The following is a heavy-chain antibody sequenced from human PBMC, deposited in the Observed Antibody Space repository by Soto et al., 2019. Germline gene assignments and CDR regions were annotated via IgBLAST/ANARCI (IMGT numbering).Heavy chain of an antibody. CDR1: GFTFSAYE. CDR2: ISSSGNTI. V-gene: IGHV3-48*03. Sequence: GGSLRLSCAASGFTFSAYEMNWVRQAPGKGLEWVSYISSSGNTIYYADSVKGRFTISRDNAKNSLFLQMNSLRVEDTAFYYCARSPFLECNWAQGTLVTVSS. D-gene: IGHD3-3*02. J-gene: IGHJ4*02. CDR3: ARSPFLECN.